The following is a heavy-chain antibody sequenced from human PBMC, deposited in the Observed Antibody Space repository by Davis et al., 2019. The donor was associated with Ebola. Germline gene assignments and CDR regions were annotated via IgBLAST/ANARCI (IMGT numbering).Heavy chain of an antibody. CDR1: GFRFSEYY. V-gene: IGHV3-11*05. CDR3: ARGIPNWFDP. J-gene: IGHJ5*02. Sequence: GESLKISCEASGFRFSEYYMHLLRQAPGRGLEWISYISSTSIHTDYADSVKGRFTNSRDNAKNSLVLQMNNLGADDSAVYYCARGIPNWFDPWGQGTLVTVSS. CDR2: ISSTSIHT.